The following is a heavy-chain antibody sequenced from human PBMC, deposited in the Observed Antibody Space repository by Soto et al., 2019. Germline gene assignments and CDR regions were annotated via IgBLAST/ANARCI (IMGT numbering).Heavy chain of an antibody. D-gene: IGHD6-19*01. J-gene: IGHJ3*02. Sequence: GGSLRLSCAASGFTFSSYSMNWVRQAPGKGLEWVSSISSSSSYIYYADSVKGRFTISRDNAKNSLYLQMNSLRAEDTAVYYCGRDNQGLNDVFDIWGQGKMVTVPS. CDR1: GFTFSSYS. V-gene: IGHV3-21*01. CDR3: GRDNQGLNDVFDI. CDR2: ISSSSSYI.